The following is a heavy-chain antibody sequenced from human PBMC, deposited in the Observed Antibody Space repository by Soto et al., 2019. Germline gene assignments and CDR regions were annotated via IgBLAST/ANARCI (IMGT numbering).Heavy chain of an antibody. CDR2: VYHTGRT. V-gene: IGHV4-61*01. Sequence: QVQLQESGPGLVKPSETLSLTCTVSGGSFKRGSYSWSWIRQPPGKGLEWIGYVYHTGRTSYNPSLKCRVSISMDTSKYQFSLNLDSVTAADTAVYFCARDFAYFDSWGQGTLVTVSS. D-gene: IGHD3-3*01. CDR1: GGSFKRGSYS. J-gene: IGHJ4*02. CDR3: ARDFAYFDS.